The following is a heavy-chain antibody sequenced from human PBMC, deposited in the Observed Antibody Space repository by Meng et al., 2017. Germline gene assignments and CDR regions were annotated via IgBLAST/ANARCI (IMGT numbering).Heavy chain of an antibody. CDR1: GYTFTSYY. Sequence: ASVKVSCKASGYTFTSYYMHWVRQAPGQGLEWMGIINPSGGSTSYAQKFQGRVTMTRDTSTSTVYMELSSLRSEDTAVYYCARDHYYESSGYYFDAFDIWGQGTMVTVSS. D-gene: IGHD3-22*01. CDR3: ARDHYYESSGYYFDAFDI. J-gene: IGHJ3*02. V-gene: IGHV1-46*01. CDR2: INPSGGST.